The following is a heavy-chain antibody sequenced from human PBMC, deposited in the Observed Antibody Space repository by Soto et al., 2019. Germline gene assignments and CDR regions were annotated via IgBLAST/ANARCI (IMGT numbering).Heavy chain of an antibody. Sequence: EVQLLESGGGLVQPGGSLRLSCAASGFTFSSYAMSWVRQAPGKGLEWVSAISGSGGSTYYADSVKGRFTISRDNSKNTLYLQMNSLRAEDTAVYYCAKKGYEYAAYYYYYMDVWGKGTTVTVSS. J-gene: IGHJ6*03. V-gene: IGHV3-23*01. D-gene: IGHD5-12*01. CDR3: AKKGYEYAAYYYYYMDV. CDR2: ISGSGGST. CDR1: GFTFSSYA.